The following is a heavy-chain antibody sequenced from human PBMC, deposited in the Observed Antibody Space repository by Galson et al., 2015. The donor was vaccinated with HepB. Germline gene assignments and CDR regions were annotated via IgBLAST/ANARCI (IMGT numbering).Heavy chain of an antibody. CDR2: IYSVGTI. D-gene: IGHD2-15*01. J-gene: IGHJ4*02. V-gene: IGHV3-53*01. CDR3: LGFPGY. Sequence: SLRLSCAASGFTVTKNHMTWVRQAPGKGLEWLSIIYSVGTIYYADSVKGRFTISRDNSKNTLYLQMNSLRAEDTAIYYCLGFPGYWGQGTLVTVSS. CDR1: GFTVTKNH.